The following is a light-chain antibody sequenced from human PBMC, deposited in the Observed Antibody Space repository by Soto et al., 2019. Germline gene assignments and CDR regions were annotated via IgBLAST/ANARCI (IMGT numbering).Light chain of an antibody. CDR2: TAS. CDR3: QQSYSTFVT. V-gene: IGKV1-39*01. CDR1: QNISIF. J-gene: IGKJ3*01. Sequence: DIQMPQSPSSLSASVGDRVTITCQASQNISIFLNWYQQKPGKAPKLLIYTASDLDTGVPSRNSGGGSGTEFTLSISSLQPEDFATYYCQQSYSTFVTFGPGTKVDIK.